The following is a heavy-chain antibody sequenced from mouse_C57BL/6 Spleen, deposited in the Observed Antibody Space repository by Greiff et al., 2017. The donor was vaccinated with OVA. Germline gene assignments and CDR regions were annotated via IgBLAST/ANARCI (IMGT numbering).Heavy chain of an antibody. CDR3: ARDDYDGGFDY. V-gene: IGHV1-64*01. CDR2: IHPNSGST. D-gene: IGHD2-4*01. Sequence: VQLQQPGAELVKPGASVKLSCKASGYTFTSYWMHWVKQRPGQGLEWIGMIHPNSGSTNYNEKFKSKATLTVDKSSSTAYMQLSSLTSEDSAVYYCARDDYDGGFDYWGQGTTLTVSS. J-gene: IGHJ2*01. CDR1: GYTFTSYW.